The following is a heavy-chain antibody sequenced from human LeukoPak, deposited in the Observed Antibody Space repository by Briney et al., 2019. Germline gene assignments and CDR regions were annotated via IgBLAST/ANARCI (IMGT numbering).Heavy chain of an antibody. V-gene: IGHV4-39*07. CDR2: IYYSGST. CDR3: ARDAGESIAAAGHAY. CDR1: GGSISSSSYY. D-gene: IGHD6-13*01. Sequence: NPSETLSLTCTVSGGSISSSSYYWGWIRQPPGKGLEWIGSIYYSGSTYYNPSLKSRVTISVDTSKNQFSLKLSSVTAADTAVYYCARDAGESIAAAGHAYWGQGTLVTVSS. J-gene: IGHJ4*02.